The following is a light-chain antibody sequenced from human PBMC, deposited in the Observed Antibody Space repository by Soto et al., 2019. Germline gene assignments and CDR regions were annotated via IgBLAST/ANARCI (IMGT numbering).Light chain of an antibody. CDR3: RQYNNGSSIT. CDR2: DES. CDR1: QGLXSN. J-gene: IGKJ5*01. Sequence: IELTQSAAWLSVSPGESATLACRASQGLXSNFVWYKWKPGQAPSILIXDESTRATGIPARFSGSGPGREFTLTISSRQSQDFAVYYYRQYNNGSSITFGQGTRLEIK. V-gene: IGKV3-15*01.